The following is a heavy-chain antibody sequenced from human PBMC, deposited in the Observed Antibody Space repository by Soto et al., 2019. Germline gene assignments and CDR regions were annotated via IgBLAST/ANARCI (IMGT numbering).Heavy chain of an antibody. CDR3: AKNLRGGINGHDSSGAFDI. J-gene: IGHJ3*02. Sequence: GGSLRLSCAASGFTFSSYGMHWVRQAPGKGLEWVAVISYDGSNKYYADSVKGRFTISRDNSKNTLYLQMNSLRAEDTAVYYCAKNLRGGINGHDSSGAFDIWGQGTMVTVSS. CDR2: ISYDGSNK. V-gene: IGHV3-30*18. D-gene: IGHD6-19*01. CDR1: GFTFSSYG.